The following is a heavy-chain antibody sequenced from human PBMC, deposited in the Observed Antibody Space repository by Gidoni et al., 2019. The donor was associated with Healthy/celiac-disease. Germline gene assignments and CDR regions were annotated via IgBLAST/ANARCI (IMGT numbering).Heavy chain of an antibody. Sequence: EVQLVESGGGLVQPGGSLRLSCSASGFTFSSYAMHWVRQAPGKGLEYVSAISSNGGSTYYADSVKGRFTISRDNSKNTLYLQMSSLRAEDTAVYYCVKDPPYYYDSSARGEDAFDIWGQGTMVTVSS. CDR1: GFTFSSYA. D-gene: IGHD3-22*01. V-gene: IGHV3-64D*08. CDR2: ISSNGGST. CDR3: VKDPPYYYDSSARGEDAFDI. J-gene: IGHJ3*02.